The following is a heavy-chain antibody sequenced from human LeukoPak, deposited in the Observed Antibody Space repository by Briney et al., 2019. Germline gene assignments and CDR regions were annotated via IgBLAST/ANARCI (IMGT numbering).Heavy chain of an antibody. J-gene: IGHJ2*01. V-gene: IGHV1-69*13. CDR3: ARDEGIAVAGSFDL. Sequence: GASVKVSCKASGGTFSSYAISWVRQAPGQGLEWMGGIIPIFGTANYAQKFQGRVTITADESTSTAYMELSSLRSEDTAVYYCARDEGIAVAGSFDLWGRGTLVTVSS. D-gene: IGHD6-19*01. CDR1: GGTFSSYA. CDR2: IIPIFGTA.